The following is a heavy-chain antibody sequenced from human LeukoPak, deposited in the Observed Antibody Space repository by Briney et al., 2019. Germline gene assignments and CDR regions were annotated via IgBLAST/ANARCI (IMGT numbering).Heavy chain of an antibody. D-gene: IGHD6-6*01. CDR1: GGSISSHY. V-gene: IGHV4-59*11. J-gene: IGHJ4*02. CDR2: IYYSWST. Sequence: PSETLSLTCTVSGGSISSHYWSWIRQPPGKGLEWIGYIYYSWSTNYNPSLKSRVTISVDTSKNQFSLKLSSVTAADTAVYYCARAIVEYSSSSSFDYWGQGTLVTVSS. CDR3: ARAIVEYSSSSSFDY.